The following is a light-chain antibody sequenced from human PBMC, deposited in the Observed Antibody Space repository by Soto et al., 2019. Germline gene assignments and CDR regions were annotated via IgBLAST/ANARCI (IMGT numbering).Light chain of an antibody. V-gene: IGLV2-11*01. Sequence: QSVLTQPRSVSGSPGQSVTISCAGTSSDVGAYNWVSWYQQHPGKVPKLIIYDVTRRPSGVPDGFSGSKSGNTASLTISGLQADDEADYYCCSYAGSYTLVFGGGTKVTVL. J-gene: IGLJ3*02. CDR3: CSYAGSYTLV. CDR2: DVT. CDR1: SSDVGAYNW.